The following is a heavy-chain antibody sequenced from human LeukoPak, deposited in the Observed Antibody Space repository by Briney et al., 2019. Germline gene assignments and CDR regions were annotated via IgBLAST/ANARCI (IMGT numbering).Heavy chain of an antibody. CDR1: GGSISSGSYY. D-gene: IGHD3-10*01. CDR3: ARDGYYYGSGSYSPFDY. Sequence: SQTLSLTCTVSGGSISSGSYYWSWIRQPAGKGLEWIGRIYTSGSTNYNPSLKSRVTISVDTSKNQFSLKLSSVTAADTAVYYCARDGYYYGSGSYSPFDYWGQGTLVTVSS. V-gene: IGHV4-61*02. J-gene: IGHJ4*02. CDR2: IYTSGST.